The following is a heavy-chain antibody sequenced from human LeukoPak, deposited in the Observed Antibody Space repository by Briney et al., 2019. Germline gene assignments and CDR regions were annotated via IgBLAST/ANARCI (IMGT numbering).Heavy chain of an antibody. Sequence: GGSLRLSCAASGFTFSSYSMNWVRQAPGKGLEWVSYISSSSSTIYYADSVKGRFTISRDNAKNSLYLQMNSLRAEDTAVYYCAKDGTTVTTLNYFDYWGQGTLVTVSS. J-gene: IGHJ4*02. CDR1: GFTFSSYS. CDR3: AKDGTTVTTLNYFDY. CDR2: ISSSSSTI. D-gene: IGHD4-17*01. V-gene: IGHV3-48*01.